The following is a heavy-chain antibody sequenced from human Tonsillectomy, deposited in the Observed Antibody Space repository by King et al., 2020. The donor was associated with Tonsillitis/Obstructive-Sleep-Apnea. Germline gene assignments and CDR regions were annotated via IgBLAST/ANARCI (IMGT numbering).Heavy chain of an antibody. CDR2: VSSTGDVT. J-gene: IGHJ3*02. Sequence: VQLVESGGGLVQPGGSLRLSCSASGFVFSSYAIHWVRQAPGKGPEYVSGVSSTGDVTYYADSVKGRFTISRDNSRNTLFLQMSSLRLEDTAVYYCGKRFTNHIWGPPGAFDIWGQGTMVTVSS. CDR3: GKRFTNHIWGPPGAFDI. CDR1: GFVFSSYA. V-gene: IGHV3-64D*06. D-gene: IGHD3-16*01.